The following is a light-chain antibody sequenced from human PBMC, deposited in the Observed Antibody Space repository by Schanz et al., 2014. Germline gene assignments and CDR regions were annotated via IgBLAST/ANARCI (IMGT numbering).Light chain of an antibody. V-gene: IGKV4-1*01. CDR3: QQYYSTPIT. CDR2: WAS. J-gene: IGKJ5*01. CDR1: QSVLYSSNNKNY. Sequence: DIVMTQSPDSLAVSLGERATIHCKSSQSVLYSSNNKNYLAWYQQKPGQPPKLLIYWASTRESGVPDRFSGSGSGTDFTLNISSLQAEDVAVYYCQQYYSTPITFGQGTRLEIK.